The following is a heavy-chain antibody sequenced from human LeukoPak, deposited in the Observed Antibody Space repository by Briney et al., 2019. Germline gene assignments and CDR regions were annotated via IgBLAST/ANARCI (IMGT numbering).Heavy chain of an antibody. CDR2: IKQDGSEK. J-gene: IGHJ4*02. Sequence: AGGSLRLSCAASGFTFSSYWMSWVRQAPGKGLEWVGNIKQDGSEKYYVDSVKGRFTISRDNSKNTLYLQMNSLRAEDTAVYYCAKDSRRLDYGDYVTPFDYWGQGTLVTVSS. V-gene: IGHV3-7*01. CDR3: AKDSRRLDYGDYVTPFDY. CDR1: GFTFSSYW. D-gene: IGHD4-17*01.